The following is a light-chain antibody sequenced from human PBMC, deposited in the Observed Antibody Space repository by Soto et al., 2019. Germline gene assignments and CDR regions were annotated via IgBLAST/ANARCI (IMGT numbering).Light chain of an antibody. CDR3: SSSTTTTSLVV. CDR1: SSDIGDYNY. Sequence: QSVLTQPASVSGSPGQSITISCTGTSSDIGDYNYVSWYQQYPGKVPKLVIYDVSHRPSGVPNRFSGSKSGNTASLTISGLQAEDEADYYCSSSTTTTSLVVFGGGTKLTVL. V-gene: IGLV2-14*01. J-gene: IGLJ3*02. CDR2: DVS.